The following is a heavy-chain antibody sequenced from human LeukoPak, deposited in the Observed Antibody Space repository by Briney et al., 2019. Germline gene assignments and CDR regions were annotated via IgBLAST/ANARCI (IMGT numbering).Heavy chain of an antibody. D-gene: IGHD3-22*01. J-gene: IGHJ3*02. CDR3: ARPNYDSSGYYSSGAFDI. CDR1: GGSISSYY. Sequence: PSETLSLTCTVSGGSISSYYWSWILQPPGKGLEWIGYIYYSGSTNYNPSLKSRVTISVDTSKNQFSLKLSSVTAADTAVYYCARPNYDSSGYYSSGAFDIWGQGTMVTVSS. V-gene: IGHV4-59*08. CDR2: IYYSGST.